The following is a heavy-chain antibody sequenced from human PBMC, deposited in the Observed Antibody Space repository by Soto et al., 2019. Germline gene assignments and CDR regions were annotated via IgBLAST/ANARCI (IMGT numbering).Heavy chain of an antibody. D-gene: IGHD4-17*01. J-gene: IGHJ4*02. CDR3: TTDSDYGDYYFDY. CDR1: SVSNAW. V-gene: IGHV3-15*07. Sequence: SVSNAWMNWVRQAPGKGLEWVGRIKSKTDGGTTDYAAPVKGRFTISRDDSKNTLYLQMNSLKTEDTAVYYCTTDSDYGDYYFDYWGQGTLVTVSS. CDR2: IKSKTDGGTT.